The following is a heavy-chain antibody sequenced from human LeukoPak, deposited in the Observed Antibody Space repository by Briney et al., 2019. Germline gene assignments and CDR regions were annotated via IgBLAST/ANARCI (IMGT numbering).Heavy chain of an antibody. CDR2: IYYSGST. CDR1: GGSISSYY. D-gene: IGHD3-10*01. CDR3: ARHRGPQYYYGLDV. J-gene: IGHJ6*02. Sequence: PSETLSLTCTVSGGSISSYYWSWIRQPPGKGLEWIGYIYYSGSTNYNPSLKSRVTISVDTSKNQFSLRLSSVTAADTAVYYCARHRGPQYYYGLDVWGQGTTVTVSS. V-gene: IGHV4-59*08.